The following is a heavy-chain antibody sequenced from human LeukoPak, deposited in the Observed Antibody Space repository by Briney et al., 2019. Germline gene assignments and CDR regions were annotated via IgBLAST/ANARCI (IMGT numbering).Heavy chain of an antibody. Sequence: SETLSLTCTVSGGSISSSSYYWGWIRQPPGKGLEWIESIYYSGSTYYNPSLKSRVTISVDTSKNQFSLKLSSVTAADTAVYYCARGDDRLASPTSYGSGSFDYWGQGTLVTVSS. CDR3: ARGDDRLASPTSYGSGSFDY. V-gene: IGHV4-39*07. CDR1: GGSISSSSYY. CDR2: IYYSGST. J-gene: IGHJ4*02. D-gene: IGHD3-10*01.